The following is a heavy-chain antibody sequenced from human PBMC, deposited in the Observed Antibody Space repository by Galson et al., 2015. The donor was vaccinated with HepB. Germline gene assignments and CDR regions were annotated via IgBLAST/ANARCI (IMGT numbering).Heavy chain of an antibody. CDR1: GGTFSSYA. CDR2: IIPILGIA. Sequence: SVKVSCKASGGTFSSYAISWVRQAPGQGLEWMGRIIPILGIANYAQKFQGRVTITADKSTSTAYMELSSLRSEDTAVYYCAREKPKDIVVVPAAMSWFDPWGQGTLVTVSS. V-gene: IGHV1-69*04. CDR3: AREKPKDIVVVPAAMSWFDP. J-gene: IGHJ5*02. D-gene: IGHD2-2*01.